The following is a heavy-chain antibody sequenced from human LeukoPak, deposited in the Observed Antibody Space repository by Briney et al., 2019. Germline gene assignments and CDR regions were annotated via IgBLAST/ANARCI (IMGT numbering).Heavy chain of an antibody. CDR1: GGTFSSYA. CDR3: AREEESSSSWYTWYNWFDP. CDR2: IIPIFGTA. J-gene: IGHJ5*02. D-gene: IGHD6-13*01. V-gene: IGHV1-69*13. Sequence: SVKVSCKASGGTFSSYAISWVRQAPGQGLEWMGGIIPIFGTANYAQKFQGRVTITADESTSTAYMELSSLRSEDTAVYYCAREEESSSSWYTWYNWFDPWGQGTLVTVSS.